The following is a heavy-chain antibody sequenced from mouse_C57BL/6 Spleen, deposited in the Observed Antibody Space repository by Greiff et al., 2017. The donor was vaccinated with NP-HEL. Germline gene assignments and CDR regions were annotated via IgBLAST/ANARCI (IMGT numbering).Heavy chain of an antibody. J-gene: IGHJ2*01. Sequence: EVQLQQSGPGLVKPSQSLSLTCSVTGYSITSGYYWNWIRQFPGNKLEWMGYISYDGSNNYNPSLKNRISITRDTSKNQFFLKLNSVTPEDTATYYCARYYYGSSDLDYWGQGTTLTVSS. CDR1: GYSITSGYY. CDR3: ARYYYGSSDLDY. V-gene: IGHV3-6*01. CDR2: ISYDGSN. D-gene: IGHD1-1*01.